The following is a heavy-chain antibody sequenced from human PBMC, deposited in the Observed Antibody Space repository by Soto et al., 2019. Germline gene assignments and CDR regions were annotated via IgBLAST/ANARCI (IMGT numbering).Heavy chain of an antibody. J-gene: IGHJ6*02. V-gene: IGHV3-48*04. CDR3: AKRRAAARRFYYYYGMDV. CDR2: ISSGSSTI. Sequence: GGSLRLSCAASGFTFSTYSMNWVRQAPGKGLEWVSYISSGSSTIYYADSVKGRFTISRDNAKNSLYLQMDSLRAEDTAVYYCAKRRAAARRFYYYYGMDVWGQGTTVTVSS. D-gene: IGHD6-13*01. CDR1: GFTFSTYS.